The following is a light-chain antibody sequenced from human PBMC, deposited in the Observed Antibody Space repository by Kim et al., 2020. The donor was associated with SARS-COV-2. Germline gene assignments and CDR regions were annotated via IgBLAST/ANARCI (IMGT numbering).Light chain of an antibody. CDR2: EVT. J-gene: IGLJ2*01. V-gene: IGLV2-8*01. Sequence: QSVTISCTGTSSDVGGYDHVSWYPQHPGEAPKLIIYEVTRLPSGIITDRFSGSKSGNTASLTVSGLQTEDEAYYYCSSYADSNNLIFGGGTQLTVL. CDR1: SSDVGGYDH. CDR3: SSYADSNNLI.